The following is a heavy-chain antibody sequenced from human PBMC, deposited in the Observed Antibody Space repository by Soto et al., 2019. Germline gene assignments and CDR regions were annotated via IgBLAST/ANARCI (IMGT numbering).Heavy chain of an antibody. CDR1: GFIFSDAW. CDR2: IKSKVDGGTT. J-gene: IGHJ6*02. V-gene: IGHV3-15*07. CDR3: STDRGGYYFGMDV. Sequence: EVQLVESGGDLVKPGGSLRLSCGASGFIFSDAWMNWVRQAPGKGLEWVGRIKSKVDGGTTDYSAPVTGRFNISRDDSKNTLYLQMNSLRTDDTGVYYCSTDRGGYYFGMDVWGPGTTV. D-gene: IGHD3-22*01.